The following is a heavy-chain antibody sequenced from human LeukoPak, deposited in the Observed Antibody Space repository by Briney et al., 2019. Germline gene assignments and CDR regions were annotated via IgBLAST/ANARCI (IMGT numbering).Heavy chain of an antibody. D-gene: IGHD3-3*01. CDR1: GGSFSGYY. J-gene: IGHJ4*02. CDR2: INHSGST. Sequence: KPPETLSLTCAVYGGSFSGYYWSWIRQPPGKGLEWIGEINHSGSTNYNPSLKSRVTISVDRSKNQFSLKVSSVTAADTAVYYCARGGVAPSGGPFFDYWGQGTLVTVSS. CDR3: ARGGVAPSGGPFFDY. V-gene: IGHV4-34*01.